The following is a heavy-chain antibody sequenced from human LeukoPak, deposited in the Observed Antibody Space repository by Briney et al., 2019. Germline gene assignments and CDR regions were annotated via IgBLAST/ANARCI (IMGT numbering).Heavy chain of an antibody. Sequence: SETLSLTCTISGVSISSSIYNWGWIRQSPGKGLEWIGSIYYTGITNYNSSLKSRVTISVDTSKNQFSLRLSSVTAADTSVYYCARERDYYDSSGDNWFDPWGQGTLVTVSS. CDR1: GVSISSSIYN. V-gene: IGHV4-39*02. D-gene: IGHD3-22*01. J-gene: IGHJ5*02. CDR3: ARERDYYDSSGDNWFDP. CDR2: IYYTGIT.